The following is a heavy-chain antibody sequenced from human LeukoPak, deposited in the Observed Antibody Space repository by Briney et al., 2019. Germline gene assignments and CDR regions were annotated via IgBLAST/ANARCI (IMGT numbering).Heavy chain of an antibody. D-gene: IGHD4-17*01. V-gene: IGHV4-34*01. CDR2: INHSGGT. CDR3: AREAWVSGDSKYRYYGIDV. J-gene: IGHJ6*02. CDR1: GGSFSGYY. Sequence: SETLSLTCAVYGGSFSGYYWSWIRQPPGKGLEWIGEINHSGGTNYNPSLKSRVTISVDTSKNQFSLKLSSVTAADTALYYCAREAWVSGDSKYRYYGIDVWGQGTTVTVSS.